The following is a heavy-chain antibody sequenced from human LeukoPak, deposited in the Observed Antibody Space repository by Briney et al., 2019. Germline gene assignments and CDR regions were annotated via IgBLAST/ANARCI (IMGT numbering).Heavy chain of an antibody. CDR3: ARRSRYAPQFDY. Sequence: PSETLSLTCTVSGGSISGGYYCWSWIRPPPGKGREWIVYSYYSGSTYCNPSLKRRVTLSVDTSKNQSSLKLSSVTAADTAVYYCARRSRYAPQFDYWGQGTLVTVSS. J-gene: IGHJ4*02. CDR2: SYYSGST. D-gene: IGHD6-13*01. CDR1: GGSISGGYYC. V-gene: IGHV4-30-4*01.